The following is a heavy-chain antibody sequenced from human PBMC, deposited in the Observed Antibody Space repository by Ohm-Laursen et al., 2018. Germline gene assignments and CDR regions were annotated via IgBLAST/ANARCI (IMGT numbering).Heavy chain of an antibody. J-gene: IGHJ5*01. CDR1: GFTFSGYA. CDR2: ATGSGRST. Sequence: SLRLSCTASGFTFSGYAMSWVRQGPEKGLEWVSVATGSGRSTYYTDSVKGRFSISRDNSKNTLYLQMNSLRVEDTAVYYCAKGRSGGTGHGNWFESCGQGALVIVSS. CDR3: AKGRSGGTGHGNWFES. D-gene: IGHD3-10*01. V-gene: IGHV3-23*01.